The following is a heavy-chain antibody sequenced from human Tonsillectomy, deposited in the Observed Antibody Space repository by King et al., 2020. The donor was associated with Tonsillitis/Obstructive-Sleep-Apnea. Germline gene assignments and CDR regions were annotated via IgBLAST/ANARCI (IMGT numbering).Heavy chain of an antibody. CDR2: IKRKTDGGTT. CDR3: TTSTYYDFWSWVY. CDR1: GFTFSNAW. J-gene: IGHJ4*02. Sequence: VQLVESGGGLVKPGGSLRLSCAASGFTFSNAWMSWVRQAPGKGLEWVGRIKRKTDGGTTDYAEPVKGRFTISRDDSKNTLYLQMNSLKTEDTAVYYCTTSTYYDFWSWVYWGQGTLVTVSS. D-gene: IGHD3-3*01. V-gene: IGHV3-15*01.